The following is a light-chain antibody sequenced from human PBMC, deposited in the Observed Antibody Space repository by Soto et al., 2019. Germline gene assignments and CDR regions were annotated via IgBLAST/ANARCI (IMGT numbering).Light chain of an antibody. Sequence: QSALTQPASVSGSPGQSITISCTGTSSDVGGYNYVSWYQQHPVKAPKLMIYDVSIRPSGVSNRFSGSKSGNTASLTISGLQAEYEADYYPSSCTSSSTSLYVFGTGTKHTVL. CDR1: SSDVGGYNY. V-gene: IGLV2-14*01. J-gene: IGLJ1*01. CDR2: DVS. CDR3: SSCTSSSTSLYV.